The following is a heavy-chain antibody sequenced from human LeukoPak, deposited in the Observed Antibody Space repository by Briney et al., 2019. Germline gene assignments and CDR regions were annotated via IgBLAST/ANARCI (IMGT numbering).Heavy chain of an antibody. D-gene: IGHD3-10*01. V-gene: IGHV3-53*05. CDR2: IYSGGST. Sequence: GGSLRLSCAASGFTVSSNYMSWVRQAPGKGLEWVSVIYSGGSTYYADSVKGRFTISRDNSKNTLYLQMNSLRSDDTAVYYCARAWFGELSRYYYYYGMDVWGQGTTVTVSS. J-gene: IGHJ6*02. CDR3: ARAWFGELSRYYYYYGMDV. CDR1: GFTVSSNY.